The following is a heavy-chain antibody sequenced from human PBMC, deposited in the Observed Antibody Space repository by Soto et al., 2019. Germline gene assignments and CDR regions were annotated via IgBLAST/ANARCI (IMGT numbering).Heavy chain of an antibody. CDR1: GFAFTKAW. J-gene: IGHJ4*02. Sequence: EVQLVESGGGLVKPGGSLRLSCAASGFAFTKAWMSWVRQAPGKGLEWVGRSRSKADGGTGVDAAPVQGRFTFSRDDSQNTRYRQMNNLKDEDTGVYYYASGSVTSVGTHAEDHWGQGTLVTVSS. CDR3: ASGSVTSVGTHAEDH. CDR2: SRSKADGGTG. D-gene: IGHD4-17*01. V-gene: IGHV3-15*01.